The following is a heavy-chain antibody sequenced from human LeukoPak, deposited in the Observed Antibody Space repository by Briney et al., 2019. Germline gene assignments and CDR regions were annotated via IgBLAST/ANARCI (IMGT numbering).Heavy chain of an antibody. D-gene: IGHD3-22*01. J-gene: IGHJ6*02. CDR2: IKQDGSEK. CDR3: ARDYDSSGYFYYYYGMDV. CDR1: GFTFSSYW. V-gene: IGHV3-7*01. Sequence: GGSLRLSCAASGFTFSSYWMSWVRQAPGKGLEWVANIKQDGSEKYYVDSVKGRFTISRDNAKNSLYLQMNSLRAEDTAVYYCARDYDSSGYFYYYYGMDVWGQGTTVTVPS.